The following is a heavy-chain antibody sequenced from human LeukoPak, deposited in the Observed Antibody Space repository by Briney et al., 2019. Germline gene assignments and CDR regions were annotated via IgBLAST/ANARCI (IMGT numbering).Heavy chain of an antibody. J-gene: IGHJ1*01. CDR1: GGTFISYA. CDR3: ARGGYYDSSGYSFQH. D-gene: IGHD3-22*01. Sequence: GAAVKVSCKASGGTFISYAISWVRQAPGQGLEWMGRIIPILGIANYAQKFQGRVTITADKSTSTAYMELSSLRSEDTAVYYCARGGYYDSSGYSFQHWGQGTLVTVSS. V-gene: IGHV1-69*04. CDR2: IIPILGIA.